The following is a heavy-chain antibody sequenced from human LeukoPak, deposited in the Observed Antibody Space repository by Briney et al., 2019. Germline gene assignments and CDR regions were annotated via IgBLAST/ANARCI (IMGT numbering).Heavy chain of an antibody. D-gene: IGHD1-26*01. Sequence: WETLSLTCAVYGGSFSGYYWSWIRQPPGKGLEWIGEINHSGSTNYNPSLKSRVTISVDTSKNQFSLKLSSVTAADTAVYYCARGEWELGYWGQGTLVTVSS. CDR1: GGSFSGYY. CDR2: INHSGST. V-gene: IGHV4-34*01. CDR3: ARGEWELGY. J-gene: IGHJ4*02.